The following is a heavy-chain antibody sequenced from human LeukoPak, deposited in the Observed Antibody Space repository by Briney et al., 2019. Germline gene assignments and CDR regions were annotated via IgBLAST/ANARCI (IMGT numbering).Heavy chain of an antibody. D-gene: IGHD5-18*01. CDR3: AIGYSYDTAFDY. CDR1: GFTFSSYW. V-gene: IGHV3-7*02. J-gene: IGHJ4*02. Sequence: GGSLRLSCAASGFTFSSYWMSWVRQTPQKGLEWVANIKEDGSEKYYVDSVKGRFTISRENTKNSLYLQMNSLRADDTAVYYCAIGYSYDTAFDYWGQGTLVTVSS. CDR2: IKEDGSEK.